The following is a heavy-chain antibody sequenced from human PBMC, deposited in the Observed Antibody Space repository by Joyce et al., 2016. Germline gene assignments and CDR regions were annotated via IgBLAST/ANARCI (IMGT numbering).Heavy chain of an antibody. J-gene: IGHJ4*02. D-gene: IGHD3-3*01. CDR3: AKDKGGFGVVISSYLDY. Sequence: EVQLVESGGVVVQPGGSLRLSCAASGFTFDDYTMHWVRQAPRKGLEWVSLISWDGGSTYYADSVKGRFTISRDNSKNSLYLQMNSLRTEDTALYYCAKDKGGFGVVISSYLDYWGQGTLVTVSS. CDR2: ISWDGGST. V-gene: IGHV3-43*01. CDR1: GFTFDDYT.